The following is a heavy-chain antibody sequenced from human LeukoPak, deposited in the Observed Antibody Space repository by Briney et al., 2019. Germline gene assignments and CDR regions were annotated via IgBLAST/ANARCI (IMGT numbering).Heavy chain of an antibody. CDR2: IYSGGST. D-gene: IGHD6-19*01. CDR3: ARDWGSGWSDAFDI. CDR1: GFTVSSNY. V-gene: IGHV3-66*01. J-gene: IGHJ3*02. Sequence: PGGSLRLSCAASGFTVSSNYMSWVRQAPGKGLEWVSVIYSGGSTYYADSVKGRFTISRDNSKNTLYLQMNSLRAEDTAVYYCARDWGSGWSDAFDIWGQGTMVTVSS.